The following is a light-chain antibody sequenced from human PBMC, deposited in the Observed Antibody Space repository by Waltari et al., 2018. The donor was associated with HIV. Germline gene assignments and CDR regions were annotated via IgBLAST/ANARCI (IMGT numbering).Light chain of an antibody. CDR1: QSVSSY. Sequence: EIVLTQSPATLSFSPGERATLSCRASQSVSSYLAWYQQKPGQAPRLLIHYTSNRATGIPARFSGSGSGTDFTLTISSLEPEDFAVYYCQQRSNWPPALTFGGGTKVEIK. CDR2: YTS. J-gene: IGKJ4*01. V-gene: IGKV3-11*01. CDR3: QQRSNWPPALT.